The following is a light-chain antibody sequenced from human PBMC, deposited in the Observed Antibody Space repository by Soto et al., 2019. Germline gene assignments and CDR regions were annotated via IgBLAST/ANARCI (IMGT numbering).Light chain of an antibody. CDR3: SSYTTTSTRV. J-gene: IGLJ2*01. Sequence: QSALTQPASVSGSPGQSITISCTGTSSDIGGYNYVSWYQRHPGKAPKLMIYEVSNRPSGVSNRFSGSKSGNTASLTISGLQAEDEADYYCSSYTTTSTRVFSGGTKLTVL. CDR2: EVS. V-gene: IGLV2-14*01. CDR1: SSDIGGYNY.